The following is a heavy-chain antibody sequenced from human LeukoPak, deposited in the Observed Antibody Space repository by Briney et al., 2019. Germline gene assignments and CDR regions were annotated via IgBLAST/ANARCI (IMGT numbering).Heavy chain of an antibody. Sequence: TSETLSLTCTVSGGSVSSYYWSWIRQPPGKGLEWIGYIYYSGSTNYNPSLKSRVTISVDTSKNQFSLKLSSVTAADTAVYYCARVDTAMVMDFDYWGQGTLVTVSS. CDR1: GGSVSSYY. CDR3: ARVDTAMVMDFDY. CDR2: IYYSGST. V-gene: IGHV4-59*02. D-gene: IGHD5-18*01. J-gene: IGHJ4*02.